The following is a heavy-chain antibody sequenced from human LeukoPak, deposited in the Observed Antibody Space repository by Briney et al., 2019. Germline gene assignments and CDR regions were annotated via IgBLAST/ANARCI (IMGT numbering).Heavy chain of an antibody. V-gene: IGHV3-48*01. CDR3: ARPLATTQGYNYGFGY. J-gene: IGHJ4*02. D-gene: IGHD5-18*01. CDR1: GFTFSTYD. CDR2: ISSSSNII. Sequence: GGSLRLSCAASGFTFSTYDMNRVRQAPGKGLEWVSKISSSSNIINYAASVKGRFTISRDNAKNSLYLQMNSLRAEDTAVYYCARPLATTQGYNYGFGYWGQGTLVTVSS.